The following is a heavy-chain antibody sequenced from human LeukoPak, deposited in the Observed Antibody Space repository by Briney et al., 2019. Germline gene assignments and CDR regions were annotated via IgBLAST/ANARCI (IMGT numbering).Heavy chain of an antibody. V-gene: IGHV1-69*05. CDR3: ASAPYLLGYCSGGSCYPHGPGWFDP. Sequence: SVKVSCKASGGTFSSYAISWVRQAPGQGLEWMGGIIPIFGTANYAQKFQGRVTITTDESTSTAYMELSSLRSEDTAVYYCASAPYLLGYCSGGSCYPHGPGWFDPWGQGTLVTVSS. CDR1: GGTFSSYA. CDR2: IIPIFGTA. J-gene: IGHJ5*02. D-gene: IGHD2-15*01.